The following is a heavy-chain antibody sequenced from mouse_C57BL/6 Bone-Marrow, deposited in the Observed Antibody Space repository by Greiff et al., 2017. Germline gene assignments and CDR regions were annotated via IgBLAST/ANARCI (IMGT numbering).Heavy chain of an antibody. J-gene: IGHJ3*01. CDR2: IDPETGGT. Sequence: VQLQQSGAELARPGASVTLSCKASGYTFTDYEMHWVKQTPVHGLEWIGAIDPETGGTAYNQKFKGKAILTADKSSSTAYMELRSLTSEDSAVYYCTRRGYDFWFAYWGQGTLVTVSA. D-gene: IGHD2-2*01. CDR3: TRRGYDFWFAY. V-gene: IGHV1-15*01. CDR1: GYTFTDYE.